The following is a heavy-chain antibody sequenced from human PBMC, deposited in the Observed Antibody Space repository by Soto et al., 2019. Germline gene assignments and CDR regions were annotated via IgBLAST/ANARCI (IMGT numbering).Heavy chain of an antibody. Sequence: GESLKISCXGSGYSFTSYWIGWVRQMPGKGLEWMGIIYPGDSDTRYSPSFQGQVTISADKSISTAYLQWSSLKASDTAMYYCARLAFNTPYYYYGMDVWGQGTTVTVSS. J-gene: IGHJ6*02. CDR2: IYPGDSDT. V-gene: IGHV5-51*01. CDR3: ARLAFNTPYYYYGMDV. CDR1: GYSFTSYW.